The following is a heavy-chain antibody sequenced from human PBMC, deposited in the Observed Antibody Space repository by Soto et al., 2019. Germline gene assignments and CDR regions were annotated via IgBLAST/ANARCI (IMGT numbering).Heavy chain of an antibody. J-gene: IGHJ3*02. Sequence: ESKKIRGNGSVDRCTNFWVGWVRQMRGKGLEWMRIVYPGYSDPRFSPSLQGQVTIPADKTISTAYLQWSSLKASDTAMYYCARSYDYLWGSYRSDLNACDIWGQGPMVTVSS. V-gene: IGHV5-51*01. CDR2: VYPGYSDP. CDR3: ARSYDYLWGSYRSDLNACDI. D-gene: IGHD3-16*02. CDR1: VDRCTNFW.